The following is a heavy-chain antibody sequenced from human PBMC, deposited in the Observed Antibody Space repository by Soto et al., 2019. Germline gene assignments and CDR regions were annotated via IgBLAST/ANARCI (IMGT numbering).Heavy chain of an antibody. D-gene: IGHD2-2*01. J-gene: IGHJ4*02. CDR2: IKFDGSEK. CDR1: GFIFSDYW. V-gene: IGHV3-7*03. Sequence: GGSLRLSCAASGFIFSDYWMSWVRQAPGKGPEWVANIKFDGSEKQYVDSVRGRLTISRDNSRNSLFLQMNSLRAGDTAVYYCVKDGGYCSSSTCYSPRNHYFDSWGQGTLVTVSS. CDR3: VKDGGYCSSSTCYSPRNHYFDS.